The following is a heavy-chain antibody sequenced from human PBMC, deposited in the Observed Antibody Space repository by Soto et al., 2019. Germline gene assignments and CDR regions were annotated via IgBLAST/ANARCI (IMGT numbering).Heavy chain of an antibody. CDR2: SNYGGPT. V-gene: IGHV4-39*01. CDR3: ARAHGNENGMDV. D-gene: IGHD1-1*01. CDR1: GGAINSTSYY. Sequence: ATLSLTCTVSGGAINSTSYYWGWIHQPPGKGLEWIGSSNYGGPTYYSPSLQSRVTISLDTAKNQFSLKLSSVTAADTAVYYCARAHGNENGMDVWGQRTTVTVSS. J-gene: IGHJ6*02.